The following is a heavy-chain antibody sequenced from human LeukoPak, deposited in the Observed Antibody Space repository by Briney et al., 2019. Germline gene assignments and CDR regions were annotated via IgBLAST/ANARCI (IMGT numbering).Heavy chain of an antibody. V-gene: IGHV3-7*01. CDR2: INQDGSEE. J-gene: IGHJ4*02. CDR1: GFTFSHYW. Sequence: GGSLRLSCAASGFTFSHYWMTRVRQARGKGLEGVAQINQDGSEEYYMDSVKARFTISRDNAKNSVFLQMNSLRAEDTAVYYCVRDGGVSGYDLLDYWGQGTLVTVSS. D-gene: IGHD5-12*01. CDR3: VRDGGVSGYDLLDY.